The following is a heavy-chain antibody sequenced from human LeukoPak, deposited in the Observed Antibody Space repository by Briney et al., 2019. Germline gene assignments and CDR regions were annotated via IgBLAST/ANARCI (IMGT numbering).Heavy chain of an antibody. V-gene: IGHV3-23*01. Sequence: PGGSLRLSCAASGFTFSSYAMSWVRQPPGKGLEWVSAISGSGGSTYYADSVKGRFTISRDNSKNTLYLQMNSLRAEDTAVYYCAKDRFASGDFDYWGQGTLVTVSP. D-gene: IGHD1-26*01. CDR3: AKDRFASGDFDY. CDR2: ISGSGGST. J-gene: IGHJ4*02. CDR1: GFTFSSYA.